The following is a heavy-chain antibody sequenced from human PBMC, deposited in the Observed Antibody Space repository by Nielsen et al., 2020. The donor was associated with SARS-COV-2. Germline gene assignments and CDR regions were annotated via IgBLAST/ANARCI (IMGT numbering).Heavy chain of an antibody. CDR3: ATQAEGYYHPLDY. D-gene: IGHD3-3*01. Sequence: GESLKISCAASGFTFGRHAMSWVRQAPGKGLEWVSLIGTSGGSTYYADSVKGRLSISRDNSKNTLYLQMNSLRAEDTAVYYCATQAEGYYHPLDYWGQGTLVTVSS. CDR1: GFTFGRHA. V-gene: IGHV3-23*01. CDR2: IGTSGGST. J-gene: IGHJ4*02.